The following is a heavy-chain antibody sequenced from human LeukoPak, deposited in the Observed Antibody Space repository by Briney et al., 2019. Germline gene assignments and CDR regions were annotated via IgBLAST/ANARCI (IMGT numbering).Heavy chain of an antibody. J-gene: IGHJ4*02. CDR3: AGTDYGDYRIDY. V-gene: IGHV3-7*01. CDR2: IKQDGSEK. CDR1: GLTLSSYW. Sequence: GGSLSLSRAASGLTLSSYWMSWVRPAPGKGVEWVANIKQDGSEKYYVDSVKGRFTISRDNARNSLYLQMNSLRAEDTAVYYCAGTDYGDYRIDYWGQGTLVTVSS. D-gene: IGHD4-17*01.